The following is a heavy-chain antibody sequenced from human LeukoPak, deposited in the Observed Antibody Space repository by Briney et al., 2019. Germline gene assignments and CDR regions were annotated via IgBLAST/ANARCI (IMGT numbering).Heavy chain of an antibody. CDR2: ISAYNGNT. D-gene: IGHD6-13*01. V-gene: IGHV1-18*01. CDR1: GYTFTSYG. J-gene: IGHJ4*02. Sequence: GASVKVSCKASGYTFTSYGISWVRQAPGQGLERMGWISAYNGNTNYAQKLQGRVTMTTDTSTSTAYMELRSLRSDDTAVYYCARGRGGLRSSSWYDYWGQGTLVTVSS. CDR3: ARGRGGLRSSSWYDY.